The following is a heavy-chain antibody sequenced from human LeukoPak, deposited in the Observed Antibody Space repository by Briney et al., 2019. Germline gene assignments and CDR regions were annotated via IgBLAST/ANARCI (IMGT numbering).Heavy chain of an antibody. CDR1: GYTFTNYG. V-gene: IGHV1-18*01. CDR2: ISAYSGAT. J-gene: IGHJ3*02. Sequence: ASVKVSCKVSGYTFTNYGISWVRQAPGQGLEWMGWISAYSGATNYAQKLQGRVTMTTDTSTSTAYMELRSLRSDDTAVYYCARVRYYYDSSGYYSDAFDIWGQGTMVTVSS. CDR3: ARVRYYYDSSGYYSDAFDI. D-gene: IGHD3-22*01.